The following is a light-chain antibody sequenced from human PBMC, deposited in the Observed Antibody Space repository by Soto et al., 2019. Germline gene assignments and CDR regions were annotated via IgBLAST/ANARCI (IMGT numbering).Light chain of an antibody. CDR1: SSDVGSYNL. CDR2: EGS. V-gene: IGLV2-23*01. CDR3: CSYAGSSTSV. Sequence: QSVLTQPASVSGSPGQSITISCTGTSSDVGSYNLVSWYQQHPGKAPKLMIYEGSKRPSGVSNRFSGSKSGNTASLTISGLQAEDEADYYCCSYAGSSTSVFGPGTKVTV. J-gene: IGLJ1*01.